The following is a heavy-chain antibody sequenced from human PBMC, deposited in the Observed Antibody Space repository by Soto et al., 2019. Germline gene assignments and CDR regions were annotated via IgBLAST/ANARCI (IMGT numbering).Heavy chain of an antibody. J-gene: IGHJ3*02. CDR3: ARGRSTMGLSGACAFDI. D-gene: IGHD7-27*01. V-gene: IGHV3-23*01. Sequence: EVQVLESGGGLVQPGGSLRLSCAASGFTFSNYAMSWVRQAPGKGLEWVSGISGSGGSTYYADSVKGRFTFSRDNSKNTLYLQMNSLRAEDTAVYYCARGRSTMGLSGACAFDIWGQGTMVTVSS. CDR2: ISGSGGST. CDR1: GFTFSNYA.